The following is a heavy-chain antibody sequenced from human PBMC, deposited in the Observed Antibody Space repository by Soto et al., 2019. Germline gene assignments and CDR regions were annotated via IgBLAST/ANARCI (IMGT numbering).Heavy chain of an antibody. Sequence: ASVKVSFKASGYTFTSYGISWVRQAPGQGLEWMGWISAYNGNTNYAQKLQGRVTMTTDTSTSAAYMELRSLRSDDTAVYYCARDSGLAVAGSAFDIWGQGTMVTVSS. J-gene: IGHJ3*02. V-gene: IGHV1-18*04. CDR3: ARDSGLAVAGSAFDI. CDR1: GYTFTSYG. D-gene: IGHD6-19*01. CDR2: ISAYNGNT.